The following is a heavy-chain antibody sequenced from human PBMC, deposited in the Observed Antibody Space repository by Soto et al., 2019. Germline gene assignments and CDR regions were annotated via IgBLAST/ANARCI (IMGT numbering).Heavy chain of an antibody. J-gene: IGHJ6*02. Sequence: SETLSLTCTVSGGSISSGGYYWSWIRQHPGKGLEWIGYIYYSGSTYYNPSLKSRVTISVDTSKNQFSLKLSSVTAADTAVYYCARDLGLEHYYYYYGMDVWGQGTTVTVSS. D-gene: IGHD1-1*01. CDR2: IYYSGST. V-gene: IGHV4-31*03. CDR1: GGSISSGGYY. CDR3: ARDLGLEHYYYYYGMDV.